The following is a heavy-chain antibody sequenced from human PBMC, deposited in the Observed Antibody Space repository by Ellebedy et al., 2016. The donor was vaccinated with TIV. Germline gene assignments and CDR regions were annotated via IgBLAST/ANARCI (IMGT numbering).Heavy chain of an antibody. CDR1: GYTLTELS. Sequence: AASVKVSCKVSGYTLTELSMHWVRQAPGKGLEWMGGFDPEDGATIYAQKFQGRVTMTEDTSTDTAYMELSSLRSEDTAVYYCATGLGYCSSTSCRDYWGQGTLVTVSS. D-gene: IGHD2-2*01. J-gene: IGHJ4*02. V-gene: IGHV1-24*01. CDR3: ATGLGYCSSTSCRDY. CDR2: FDPEDGAT.